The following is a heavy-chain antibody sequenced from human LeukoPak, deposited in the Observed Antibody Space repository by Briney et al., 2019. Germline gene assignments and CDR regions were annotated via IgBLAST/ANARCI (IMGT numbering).Heavy chain of an antibody. Sequence: QTGGSLLLSCAASGFTISSYAMSWVRQAPGKVQEWVSAISGSGGSTYYADSVKGRFTISRDNAKNSLYLQMNSLRAEDTAVYYCARDSVGYCSGGSCKRFDPWGQGTLVTVSS. CDR3: ARDSVGYCSGGSCKRFDP. D-gene: IGHD2-15*01. CDR2: ISGSGGST. J-gene: IGHJ5*02. CDR1: GFTISSYA. V-gene: IGHV3-23*01.